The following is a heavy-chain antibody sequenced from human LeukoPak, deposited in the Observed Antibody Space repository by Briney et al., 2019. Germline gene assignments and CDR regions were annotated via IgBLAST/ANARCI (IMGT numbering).Heavy chain of an antibody. Sequence: SETLSLTCSVSGGSISSTSNYWGWIRQPPGTGLEWIGSIYYSGSTYYNPSLKSRVTISVDTSKNQFSLKLSSVTAADTAVYYCARVAVGWLLPRCWFDPWGQGTLVTVSS. J-gene: IGHJ5*02. CDR1: GGSISSTSNY. CDR2: IYYSGST. D-gene: IGHD3-22*01. V-gene: IGHV4-39*07. CDR3: ARVAVGWLLPRCWFDP.